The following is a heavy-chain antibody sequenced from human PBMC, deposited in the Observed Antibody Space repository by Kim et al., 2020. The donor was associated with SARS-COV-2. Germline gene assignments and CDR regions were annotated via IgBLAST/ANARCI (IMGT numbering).Heavy chain of an antibody. V-gene: IGHV3-9*01. D-gene: IGHD6-6*01. Sequence: DYAASVKGRFTISREKAKNTLYLQMSSLRAEDTALYYCSKDLRPGGADVWGQGTTVIVSS. CDR3: SKDLRPGGADV. J-gene: IGHJ6*01.